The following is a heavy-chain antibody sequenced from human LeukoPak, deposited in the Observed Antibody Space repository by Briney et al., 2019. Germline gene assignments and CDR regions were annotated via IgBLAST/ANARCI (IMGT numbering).Heavy chain of an antibody. V-gene: IGHV1-18*01. J-gene: IGHJ6*03. CDR2: ISAYNGNT. D-gene: IGHD6-13*01. CDR3: ARVRTFRIAAVYYMDG. Sequence: ASVKVSCKASGYTFTSYGISWVRQAPGQGLEWMGWISAYNGNTNYAQKLQGRVTMTTDTSTSTAYMELRSLRSDDTAVYYCARVRTFRIAAVYYMDGWGKGTTVTVSS. CDR1: GYTFTSYG.